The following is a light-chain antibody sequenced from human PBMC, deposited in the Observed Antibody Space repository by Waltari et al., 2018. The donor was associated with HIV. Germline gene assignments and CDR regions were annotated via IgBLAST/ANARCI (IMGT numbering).Light chain of an antibody. Sequence: SSELTQDPAVSVALGQTVRITCQGARPRTYDDTWYRQKPGQAPVLFVYGNNNRPSGIPDRFSGSSSGDTASLTITATQAEDEADYYCNSRDSSGNLVVFGGGTKLTVL. CDR1: RPRTYD. J-gene: IGLJ2*01. V-gene: IGLV3-19*01. CDR3: NSRDSSGNLVV. CDR2: GNN.